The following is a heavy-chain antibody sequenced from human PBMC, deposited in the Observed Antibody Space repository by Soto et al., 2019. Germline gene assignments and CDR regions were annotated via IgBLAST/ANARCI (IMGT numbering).Heavy chain of an antibody. CDR2: IYAGGNT. CDR3: ARDGGLMHSSGWPYFDF. J-gene: IGHJ4*02. D-gene: IGHD6-19*01. CDR1: GFTVSDNY. Sequence: EVQLVETGGGLIQPGGSLRLSCAASGFTVSDNYMSWVRQAPGKGLEWVSVIYAGGNTFYADSVKGRFTISRDNSKNTLFIQMDSLRAEDTAVYYCARDGGLMHSSGWPYFDFWGQGVLVAVSS. V-gene: IGHV3-53*02.